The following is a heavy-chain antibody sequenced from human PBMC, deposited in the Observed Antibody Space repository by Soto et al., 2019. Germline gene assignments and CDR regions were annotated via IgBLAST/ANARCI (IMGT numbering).Heavy chain of an antibody. Sequence: ASVKVSCQASGGTFSSYTISWVRQAPGQGLEWMGRIIPILGIANYAQKFQGRVTITADKSTSTAYMELSSLRSEDTAVYYCAREAGYCSGGSCYSSAFDIWGQGTMVTVSS. CDR3: AREAGYCSGGSCYSSAFDI. J-gene: IGHJ3*02. CDR2: IIPILGIA. V-gene: IGHV1-69*04. CDR1: GGTFSSYT. D-gene: IGHD2-15*01.